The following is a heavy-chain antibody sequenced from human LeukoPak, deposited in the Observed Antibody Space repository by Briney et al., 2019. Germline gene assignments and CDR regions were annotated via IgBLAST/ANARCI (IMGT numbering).Heavy chain of an antibody. CDR2: IIPIFGTA. CDR3: ARMEWLRLKAWFDP. J-gene: IGHJ5*02. CDR1: GYTFTSYY. Sequence: EASVKVSCKASGYTFTSYYMHWVRQAPGQGLEWMGGIIPIFGTANYAQKFQGRVTITADESTSTAYMELSSLRSEDTAVYYCARMEWLRLKAWFDPWGQGTLVTVSS. V-gene: IGHV1-69*13. D-gene: IGHD5-12*01.